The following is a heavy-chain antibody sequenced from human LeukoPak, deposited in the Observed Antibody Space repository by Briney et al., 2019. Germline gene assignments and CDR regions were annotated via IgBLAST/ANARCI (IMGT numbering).Heavy chain of an antibody. CDR2: ISSSSSYI. D-gene: IGHD5-24*01. V-gene: IGHV3-21*01. CDR1: GFTFSSYS. CDR3: ARAGRDGLFDY. J-gene: IGHJ4*02. Sequence: PGGSPRLSCAASGFTFSSYSMNWVRQAPGKGLEWVSSISSSSSYISYAGSVKGRFTISRDNAKNSLYLQMNSLRAKDTAVYYCARAGRDGLFDYWGQGTLVTVSS.